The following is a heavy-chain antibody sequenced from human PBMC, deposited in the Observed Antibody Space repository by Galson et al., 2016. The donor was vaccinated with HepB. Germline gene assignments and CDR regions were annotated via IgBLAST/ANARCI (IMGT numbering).Heavy chain of an antibody. CDR2: ISASSNYI. J-gene: IGHJ6*03. CDR3: ARDLGRVTLRFLEYYYFYMDV. Sequence: SLRLSCAASGFSFSTYSMNWVRQAPGKGLEWVSSISASSNYIYYADSLEGRFTISRDNAKNVLFLEMNRLRAEDTAVYYCARDLGRVTLRFLEYYYFYMDVWGKGTTVTVSS. V-gene: IGHV3-21*01. CDR1: GFSFSTYS. D-gene: IGHD3-3*01.